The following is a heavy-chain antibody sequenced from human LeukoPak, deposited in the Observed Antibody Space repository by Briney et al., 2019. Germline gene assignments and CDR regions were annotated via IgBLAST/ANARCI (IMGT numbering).Heavy chain of an antibody. D-gene: IGHD5-18*01. V-gene: IGHV3-21*01. CDR2: ISSSSSYI. CDR3: ARDKWGYSYGLHDY. J-gene: IGHJ4*02. Sequence: LSLTCTVSGGSISSGSYYWSWIRQPPGKGLEWVSSISSSSSYIYYADSVKGRFTISRDNAKNSLYLQMNSLRAEDTAVYYCARDKWGYSYGLHDYWGQGTLVTVSS. CDR1: GGSISSGSYY.